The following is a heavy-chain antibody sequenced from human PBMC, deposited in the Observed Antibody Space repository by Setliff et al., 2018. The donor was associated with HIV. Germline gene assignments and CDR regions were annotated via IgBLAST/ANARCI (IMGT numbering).Heavy chain of an antibody. Sequence: LSCAASGFTFSSYEFNWVRQAPGKGLEWVSYISSRGDTIYDADSVKGRFTISRDNAKSSLYLQMNSLRAEDTAIYYCARLWGLKEDTFDIWGQGTMVTVSS. D-gene: IGHD3-16*01. J-gene: IGHJ3*02. V-gene: IGHV3-48*03. CDR2: ISSRGDTI. CDR1: GFTFSSYE. CDR3: ARLWGLKEDTFDI.